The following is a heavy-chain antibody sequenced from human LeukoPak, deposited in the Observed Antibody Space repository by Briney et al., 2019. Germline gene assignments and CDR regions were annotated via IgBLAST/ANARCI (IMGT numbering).Heavy chain of an antibody. CDR3: ARSYDDGAFDI. CDR1: GFTFGSYD. V-gene: IGHV3-13*01. D-gene: IGHD5-12*01. J-gene: IGHJ3*02. CDR2: IGTAGDT. Sequence: GGSLRLSCAASGFTFGSYDMHWVRQATGKGLERVSAIGTAGDTYYPGSVKGRFTISRENAKNSLYLQMNSLRAGDTAVYYCARSYDDGAFDIWGQGTMVTVSS.